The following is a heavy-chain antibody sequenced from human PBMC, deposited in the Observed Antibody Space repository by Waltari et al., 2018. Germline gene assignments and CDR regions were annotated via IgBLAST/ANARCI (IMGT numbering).Heavy chain of an antibody. Sequence: EVQLVETGGGLIQPGGSLRLSCAASGFAVSSNYMSWVRQAPGEGLGWVSVIETGGYTYYAESVRGRFTISRDNSKNMVYLQMNSLRADDTAVYFCARHDYCDYWGQGTLVTVSS. CDR3: ARHDYCDY. J-gene: IGHJ4*02. CDR2: IETGGYT. V-gene: IGHV3-53*02. CDR1: GFAVSSNY.